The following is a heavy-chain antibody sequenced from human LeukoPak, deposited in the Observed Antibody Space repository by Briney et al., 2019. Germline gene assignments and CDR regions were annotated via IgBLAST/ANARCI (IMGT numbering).Heavy chain of an antibody. V-gene: IGHV5-51*01. D-gene: IGHD6-6*01. CDR2: IYPGDSDT. CDR3: AGLGEQLVVGLGYFDY. Sequence: GESLKISCKGSGYSFTSYWIGWVRQMPGKGLEWMGIIYPGDSDTRCSPSFQGQVTISADKSISTAYLQWSSLKASDTAMYYCAGLGEQLVVGLGYFDYWGQGTLVTVSS. J-gene: IGHJ4*02. CDR1: GYSFTSYW.